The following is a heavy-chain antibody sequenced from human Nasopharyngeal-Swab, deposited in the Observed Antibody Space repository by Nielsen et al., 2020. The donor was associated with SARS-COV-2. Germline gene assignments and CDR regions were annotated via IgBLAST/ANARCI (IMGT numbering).Heavy chain of an antibody. CDR1: GGSISSSSYY. D-gene: IGHD3-3*01. CDR3: ARQGGSAKVDYDFWSGYASLYGMDV. J-gene: IGHJ6*02. Sequence: SETLSLTCTVSGGSISSSSYYWGWIRQPPGKGLEWIGSIYYSGSTYFNPSLKSRVTISVDTSKNQFSLKLSSVTAADTAVYYCARQGGSAKVDYDFWSGYASLYGMDVWGRGTTVTVSS. CDR2: IYYSGST. V-gene: IGHV4-39*01.